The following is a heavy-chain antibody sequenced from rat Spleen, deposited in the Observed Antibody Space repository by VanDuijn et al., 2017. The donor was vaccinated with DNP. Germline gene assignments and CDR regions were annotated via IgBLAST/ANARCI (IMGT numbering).Heavy chain of an antibody. Sequence: QVQLRQSGAEPAKPGSSVKISCKASGYTFTTYYITWIKQTTGQGLEFIGYVNTGSGGPNYNEKIKGKATLTVDKSSSTAFMQLSSLTPDDSAVYYCARWGGPGYFDYWGQGVKVTVSS. V-gene: IGHV1-43*01. J-gene: IGHJ2*01. D-gene: IGHD1-4*01. CDR3: ARWGGPGYFDY. CDR1: GYTFTTYY. CDR2: VNTGSGGP.